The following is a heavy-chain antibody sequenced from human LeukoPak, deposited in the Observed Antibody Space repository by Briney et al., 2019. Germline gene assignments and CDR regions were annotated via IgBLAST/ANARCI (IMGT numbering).Heavy chain of an antibody. J-gene: IGHJ4*02. CDR1: GFTFNYYS. Sequence: GGSLRLSCAASGFTFNYYSMNWVRQAPGKGLEWVSSISHTGSYIYYSDSVKGRFTISRDNAKNSLYLQMNSLRAEDTAVYYCVRDQGGAVSYWGQGTLVTVSS. D-gene: IGHD3-16*01. CDR2: ISHTGSYI. V-gene: IGHV3-21*01. CDR3: VRDQGGAVSY.